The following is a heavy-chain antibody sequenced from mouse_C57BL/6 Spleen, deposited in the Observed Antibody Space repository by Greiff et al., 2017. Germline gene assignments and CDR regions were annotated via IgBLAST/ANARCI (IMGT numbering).Heavy chain of an antibody. V-gene: IGHV3-6*01. CDR1: GYSITSGYY. CDR3: AREGVYYGSPSFDY. D-gene: IGHD1-1*01. J-gene: IGHJ2*01. CDR2: ISYDGSN. Sequence: EVQRVESGPGLVKPSQSLSLTCSVTGYSITSGYYWNWIRQFPGNKLEWMGYISYDGSNNYNPSLKNRISITRDTSKNQFFLKLNSVTTEDTATYYCAREGVYYGSPSFDYWGQGTTLTVSP.